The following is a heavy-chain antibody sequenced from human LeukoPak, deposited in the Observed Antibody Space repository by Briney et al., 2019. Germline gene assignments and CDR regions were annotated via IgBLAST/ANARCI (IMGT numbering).Heavy chain of an antibody. V-gene: IGHV4-34*01. CDR1: GGSISGYH. J-gene: IGHJ3*02. CDR2: INHSGST. D-gene: IGHD3-22*01. Sequence: SETLSLTCTVSGGSISGYHWSWIRQPPGKGLEWIGEINHSGSTNYNPSLKSRVTISVDTSKNQFSLKLSSVTAADTAVYYCARARNYYDSSGFYYEGDAFDIWGQGTMVTVSS. CDR3: ARARNYYDSSGFYYEGDAFDI.